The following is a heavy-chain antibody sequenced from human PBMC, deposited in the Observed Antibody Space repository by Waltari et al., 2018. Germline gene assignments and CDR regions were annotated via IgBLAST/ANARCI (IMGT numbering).Heavy chain of an antibody. CDR2: IYYSGST. J-gene: IGHJ3*02. Sequence: QLQLQESGPGLVKPSETLSLTCTVSGGSISSSSYYWGWIRRPPGKGLEWIGSIYYSGSTYYNPSLKSRVTISVDTSKNQFSLKLSAVTAADTAVYYCARGRSGSYTGDAFDIWGQGTMVTVSS. D-gene: IGHD1-26*01. CDR3: ARGRSGSYTGDAFDI. V-gene: IGHV4-39*01. CDR1: GGSISSSSYY.